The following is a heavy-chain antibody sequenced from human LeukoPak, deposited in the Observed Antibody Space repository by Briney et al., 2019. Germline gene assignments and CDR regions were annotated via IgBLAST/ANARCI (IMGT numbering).Heavy chain of an antibody. CDR3: AKVATYHYFYMDV. CDR1: GFAFSTYSTYF. J-gene: IGHJ6*03. Sequence: AGGSLRLSCAASGFAFSTYSTYFMSWVRQAPGKGLEWVSTISRHGDITYYADSVKGRFIISRDSSKNALFLQMNSLTAEDTAVYYCAKVATYHYFYMDVWGIGTTVTVSS. V-gene: IGHV3-23*01. CDR2: ISRHGDIT.